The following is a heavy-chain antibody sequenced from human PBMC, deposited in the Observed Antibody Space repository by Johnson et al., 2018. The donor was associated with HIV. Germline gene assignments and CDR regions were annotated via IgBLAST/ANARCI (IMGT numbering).Heavy chain of an antibody. Sequence: VQLVESGGGLVQPGGSLRLSCAASGFTFSLYWMTWVRQAPGKGLEWVANIKQDGSEKYYVDSVKGRFTISRDDSRSIAYLQMNSLKTEDTAVYYCTRDSLMQVIRFGAFDIWGQGTMVSVSS. J-gene: IGHJ3*02. D-gene: IGHD3-16*01. CDR2: IKQDGSEK. V-gene: IGHV3-7*05. CDR1: GFTFSLYW. CDR3: TRDSLMQVIRFGAFDI.